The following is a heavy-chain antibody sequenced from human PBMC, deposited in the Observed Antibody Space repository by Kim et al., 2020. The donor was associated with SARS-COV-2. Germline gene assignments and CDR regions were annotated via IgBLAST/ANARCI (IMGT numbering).Heavy chain of an antibody. CDR2: ISSSSSYI. J-gene: IGHJ5*02. Sequence: GGSLRLSCAASGFTFSSYSMNWVRQAPGKGLEWVSSISSSSSYIYYADSVKGRFTISRDNAKNSLYLQMNSLRAEDTAVYYCARDLVDSSSWYNWFDPWGQGTLVTVSS. CDR1: GFTFSSYS. V-gene: IGHV3-21*01. CDR3: ARDLVDSSSWYNWFDP. D-gene: IGHD6-13*01.